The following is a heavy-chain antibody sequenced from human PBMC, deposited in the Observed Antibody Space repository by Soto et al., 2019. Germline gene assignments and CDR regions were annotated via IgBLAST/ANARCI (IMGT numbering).Heavy chain of an antibody. CDR1: GGSISSYY. D-gene: IGHD1-7*01. CDR2: IYYSGST. CDR3: ARDQPSGTTFYYYYGMDV. V-gene: IGHV4-59*01. J-gene: IGHJ6*02. Sequence: SETLSLTCTVSGGSISSYYWSWIRQPPGKGLEWIGYIYYSGSTNYNPSLKSRVTISVDTSKNQFSLKLSSVTAADTAVYYCARDQPSGTTFYYYYGMDVWGQGTTVTVSS.